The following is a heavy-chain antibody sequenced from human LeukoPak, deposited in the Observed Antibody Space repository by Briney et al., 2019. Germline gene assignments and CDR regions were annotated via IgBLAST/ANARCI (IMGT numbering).Heavy chain of an antibody. CDR3: TTAGFIAAGDY. CDR1: GFTFSSYA. J-gene: IGHJ4*02. V-gene: IGHV3-23*01. Sequence: GGSLRLSCAASGFTFSSYAMSWVRQAPGKGLEWVSDISGYGGSTYYADSVKGRFTISRDNSKNTLYLQMNRLRAEDTAVYYCTTAGFIAAGDYWGQGTLVTVSS. D-gene: IGHD6-13*01. CDR2: ISGYGGST.